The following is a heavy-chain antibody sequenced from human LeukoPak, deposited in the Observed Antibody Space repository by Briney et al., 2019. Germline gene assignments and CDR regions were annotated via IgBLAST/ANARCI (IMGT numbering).Heavy chain of an antibody. CDR3: TRNSDIEY. CDR2: ISNRGNSI. V-gene: IGHV3-11*01. Sequence: GGSLRLSCAAWGFTLSEYLMKWLRQARGKGEEGVSYISNRGNSIYYGDSVQGRFTISRDNAQKSLYLQMNSLRVEDTAVYYCTRNSDIEYSGQGTLATLSS. CDR1: GFTLSEYL. D-gene: IGHD1/OR15-1a*01. J-gene: IGHJ4*02.